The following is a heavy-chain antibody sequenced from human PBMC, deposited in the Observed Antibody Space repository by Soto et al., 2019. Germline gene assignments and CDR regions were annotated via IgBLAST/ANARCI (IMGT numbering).Heavy chain of an antibody. CDR3: AREPSGGGEFDP. Sequence: SGGSLRRGCNMCTCLPQPQRQRLAWIAYISHSGSTFYNPALKRRVTISVDRSKNQFSLNLNSVTAADTAVYYCAREPSGGGEFDPWGLGTLVTVS. D-gene: IGHD3-16*01. J-gene: IGHJ5*02. CDR2: ISHSGST. V-gene: IGHV4-30-2*01. CDR1: GGSLRRGCNM.